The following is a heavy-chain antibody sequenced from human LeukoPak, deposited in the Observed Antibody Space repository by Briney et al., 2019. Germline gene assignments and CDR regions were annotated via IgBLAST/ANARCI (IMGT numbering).Heavy chain of an antibody. CDR1: GFTFSSYA. CDR2: ISYDGSNK. J-gene: IGHJ4*02. D-gene: IGHD5-18*01. Sequence: PGGSLRLSCAASGFTFSSYAMHWVRQAPGKGLEWVAVISYDGSNKYYADSVKGRFTISGDNSKNTLYLQMNSLRAEDTAVYYCARXLAXMXLYXFDYWGQGTLVTVS. CDR3: ARXLAXMXLYXFDY. V-gene: IGHV3-30-3*01.